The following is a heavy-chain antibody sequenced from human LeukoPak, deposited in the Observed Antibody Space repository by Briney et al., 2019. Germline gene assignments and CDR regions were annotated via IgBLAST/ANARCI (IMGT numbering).Heavy chain of an antibody. D-gene: IGHD3-9*01. CDR3: ARRHLRYFDWPPGDY. J-gene: IGHJ4*02. CDR1: GGSFSGYY. Sequence: PSETLSLTCAVYGGSFSGYYWSWIRQPPVKGLEWIGEINHSGSTNYNPSLKSRVTISVDTSKNQFSLKLSSVTAADTAVYYCARRHLRYFDWPPGDYWGQGTLVTVSS. V-gene: IGHV4-34*01. CDR2: INHSGST.